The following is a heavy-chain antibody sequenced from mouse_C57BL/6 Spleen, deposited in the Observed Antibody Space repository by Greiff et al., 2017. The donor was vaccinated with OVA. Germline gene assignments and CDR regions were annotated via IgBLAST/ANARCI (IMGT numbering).Heavy chain of an antibody. CDR1: GFTFSDYG. D-gene: IGHD1-1*01. V-gene: IGHV5-17*01. J-gene: IGHJ4*01. CDR3: ARPITTVVANYAMDY. CDR2: ISSGSSTI. Sequence: EVMLVESGGGLVKPGGSLKLSCAASGFTFSDYGMHWVRQAPEKGLEWVAYISSGSSTIYYADTVKGRFTISRDNAKNTLFLQMTSLRSEDTAMYYCARPITTVVANYAMDYWGQGTSVTVSS.